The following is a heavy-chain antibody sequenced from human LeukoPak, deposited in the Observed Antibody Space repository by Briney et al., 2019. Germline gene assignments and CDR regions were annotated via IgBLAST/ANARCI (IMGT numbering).Heavy chain of an antibody. Sequence: GESLKISCKGSGYTFTNYWIGWVRQMPGKGLEWMGIIYPGDSDTRYSPSFQGQVTISADKSISTAYLQWSSLKASDTAMYYCARRGYCSSTSCYDDAFDIWGQGTMVTVSS. J-gene: IGHJ3*02. V-gene: IGHV5-51*01. CDR1: GYTFTNYW. CDR3: ARRGYCSSTSCYDDAFDI. D-gene: IGHD2-2*01. CDR2: IYPGDSDT.